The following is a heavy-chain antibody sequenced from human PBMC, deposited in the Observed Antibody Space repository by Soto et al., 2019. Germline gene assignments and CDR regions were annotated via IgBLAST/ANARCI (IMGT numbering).Heavy chain of an antibody. V-gene: IGHV4-30-4*01. Sequence: QVQLQESGPGLVKPSQTLSLTCTVSGDSVSGGDSYWSWIRQPPGKALEWIGYTSFSGYTSYTPSLKSRVTISVDMSKSQSSLRLTAVTAADTAIYYCVRGGNPYHYATSGPGTFDKWGKGTLVSVSS. D-gene: IGHD3-22*01. CDR3: VRGGNPYHYATSGPGTFDK. CDR2: TSFSGYT. J-gene: IGHJ4*02. CDR1: GDSVSGGDSY.